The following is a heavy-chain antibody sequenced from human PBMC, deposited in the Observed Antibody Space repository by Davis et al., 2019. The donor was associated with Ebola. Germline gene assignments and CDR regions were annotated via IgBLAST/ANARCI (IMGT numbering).Heavy chain of an antibody. J-gene: IGHJ4*02. V-gene: IGHV3-7*01. CDR2: IKQDGSEN. CDR1: GFTFSTYW. CDR3: ARHPHFDY. Sequence: GESLKISCAASGFTFSTYWMSWVRQAPGKGPEWVANIKQDGSENHYVDSVKGRFPISRDNAKNSLYLQMNSLRADDTAMYYCARHPHFDYWGQGTLVTVST.